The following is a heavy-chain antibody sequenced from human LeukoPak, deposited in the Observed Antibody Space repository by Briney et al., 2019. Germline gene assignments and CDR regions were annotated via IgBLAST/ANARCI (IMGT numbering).Heavy chain of an antibody. CDR1: GGSISSYY. CDR2: IYYSGST. J-gene: IGHJ4*02. V-gene: IGHV4-59*01. CDR3: ARAGIAAAGKADFDY. D-gene: IGHD6-13*01. Sequence: SETLSLTLTVSGGSISSYYWSWIRQPPGKGLEWIGYIYYSGSTNYNPSLKSRVTISVDTSKNQFSLKLSSVTAADTAVYYCARAGIAAAGKADFDYWGQGTLVTVSS.